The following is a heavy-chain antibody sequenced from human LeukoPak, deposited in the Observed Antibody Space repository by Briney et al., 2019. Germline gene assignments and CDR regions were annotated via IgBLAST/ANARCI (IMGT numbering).Heavy chain of an antibody. CDR1: GYTFTGYY. CDR2: INPNSGGT. CDR3: ARDARGYSYGYFDY. V-gene: IGHV1-2*02. D-gene: IGHD5-18*01. Sequence: ASVKVSCKASGYTFTGYYMHWVRQAPGQGLEGMGGINPNSGGTNYAQKFQGRVTMTRDTSISTAYMELSRLRSDDTSVYYCARDARGYSYGYFDYWGQGTLVTVSS. J-gene: IGHJ4*02.